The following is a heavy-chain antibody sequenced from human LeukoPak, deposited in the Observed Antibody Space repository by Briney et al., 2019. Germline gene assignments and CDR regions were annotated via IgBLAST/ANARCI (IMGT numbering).Heavy chain of an antibody. CDR2: IYSGGST. V-gene: IGHV3-53*01. CDR1: GFTVSSNY. J-gene: IGHJ4*02. CDR3: ARNGYTSGWYRN. D-gene: IGHD6-19*01. Sequence: PGGSLRLSCAASGFTVSSNYMSWVRQAPGKGREWVSTIYSGGSTYYADSVKGRFTISRDNSKNTLYLQMSSLRGEDTAVYYCARNGYTSGWYRNWGQGTLVTVSS.